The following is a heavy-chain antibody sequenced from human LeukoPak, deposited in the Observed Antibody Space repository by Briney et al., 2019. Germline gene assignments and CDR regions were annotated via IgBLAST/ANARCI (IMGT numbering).Heavy chain of an antibody. J-gene: IGHJ4*02. V-gene: IGHV1-8*01. Sequence: ASVKVSCKASGYTFTSYDIYWVRQATGQGLEWMGWMNPNSGNTGYAQKFQGRVTMTRNTSISTAYMELSSLRSEDTAVYYCALSLRIAAAGTEVDYWGQGTLVTVSS. D-gene: IGHD6-13*01. CDR2: MNPNSGNT. CDR3: ALSLRIAAAGTEVDY. CDR1: GYTFTSYD.